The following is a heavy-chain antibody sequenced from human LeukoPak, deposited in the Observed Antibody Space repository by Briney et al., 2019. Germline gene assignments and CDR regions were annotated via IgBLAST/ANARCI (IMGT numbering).Heavy chain of an antibody. J-gene: IGHJ6*03. V-gene: IGHV1-2*02. CDR3: ARDLYQWLPSTRPRDYYYYMDV. D-gene: IGHD6-19*01. CDR1: GYTFTCYY. Sequence: GASVTVSFKASGYTFTCYYIHGVRQAPGQRLEYMGWINPNSGGTNYAQKFQGRVTMTRDTSISTDYMELSRLRSDDTAVYYCARDLYQWLPSTRPRDYYYYMDVWGEGTTVTVSS. CDR2: INPNSGGT.